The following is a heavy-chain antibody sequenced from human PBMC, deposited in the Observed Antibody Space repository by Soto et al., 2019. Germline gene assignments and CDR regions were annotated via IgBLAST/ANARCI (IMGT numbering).Heavy chain of an antibody. CDR2: IYWDDDK. CDR1: GFSLSTSGVG. J-gene: IGHJ4*02. Sequence: QITLKESGPTLVKPTQTLTLTCTFSGFSLSTSGVGVGWIRQPPGKALEWLALIYWDDDKRYSPSLKSRLTITKDTSTNQVVLTMTNMDPVDTATYYCAHRPIPNWGSRGAFDYWGQGTLVTVSS. D-gene: IGHD7-27*01. V-gene: IGHV2-5*02. CDR3: AHRPIPNWGSRGAFDY.